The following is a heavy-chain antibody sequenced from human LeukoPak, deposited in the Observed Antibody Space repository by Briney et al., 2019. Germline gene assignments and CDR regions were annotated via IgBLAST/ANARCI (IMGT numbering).Heavy chain of an antibody. CDR2: IKQDGSEK. Sequence: GGSLRLSCAASGFTFSSYWMSWVRQAPGKGLEWVANIKQDGSEKYYVDSVKGRFTISRDNAKNSLYLQMNSLRAEDTAVYYCARDKYYYDSSGYYSTNGGFDYWGQGTLVTVSS. CDR1: GFTFSSYW. D-gene: IGHD3-22*01. J-gene: IGHJ4*02. CDR3: ARDKYYYDSSGYYSTNGGFDY. V-gene: IGHV3-7*01.